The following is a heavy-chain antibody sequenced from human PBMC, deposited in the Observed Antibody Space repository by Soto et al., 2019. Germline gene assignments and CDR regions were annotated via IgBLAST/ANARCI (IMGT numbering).Heavy chain of an antibody. CDR1: GGIFGSHG. CDR2: FIPIFRTL. D-gene: IGHD3-22*01. J-gene: IGHJ3*01. CDR3: VRDRRIYYSDPHDEFVASDYEL. Sequence: QVQLIQSEAEVKKPGSSVRVSCTASGGIFGSHGFSWVRQAPGQRLEWVGGFIPIFRTLTYTEKFQARVRIAADDSTNTVYLDLSSLTFENTAVYYCVRDRRIYYSDPHDEFVASDYELWSQVTIVSVSS. V-gene: IGHV1-69*01.